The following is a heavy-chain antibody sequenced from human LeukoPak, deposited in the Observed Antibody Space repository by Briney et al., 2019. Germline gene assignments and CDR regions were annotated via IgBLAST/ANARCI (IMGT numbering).Heavy chain of an antibody. J-gene: IGHJ2*01. CDR2: INSDGSST. CDR1: GFTFGDYA. V-gene: IGHV3-74*01. CDR3: GRVYGGSSWFFDL. D-gene: IGHD4-23*01. Sequence: GRSLRLSCTVSGFTFGDYAMSWLRQAPGKGLVWVSRINSDGSSTRYADSVKGRFTISRDNAKNTLYLQMDSLRAEDTAVYYCGRVYGGSSWFFDLWGRGTLVTVSS.